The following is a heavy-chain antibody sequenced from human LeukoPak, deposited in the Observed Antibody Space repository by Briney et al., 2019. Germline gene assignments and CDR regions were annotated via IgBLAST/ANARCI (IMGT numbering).Heavy chain of an antibody. CDR3: AREGLLCGGDCYRDAFDI. Sequence: SETLSLTCTVSGGSISSYYWSWIRHPPGKGLEWIGYIYYSGSFNYNTSLKSRVTISVDTSKNQFSLKLNSVTAADTAVYYCAREGLLCGGDCYRDAFDIWGQGTMVTVSS. V-gene: IGHV4-59*01. J-gene: IGHJ3*02. CDR2: IYYSGSF. CDR1: GGSISSYY. D-gene: IGHD2-21*02.